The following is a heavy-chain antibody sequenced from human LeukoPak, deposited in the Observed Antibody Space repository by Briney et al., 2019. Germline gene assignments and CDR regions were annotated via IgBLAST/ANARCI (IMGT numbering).Heavy chain of an antibody. V-gene: IGHV3-53*01. J-gene: IGHJ4*02. Sequence: GGSLRLSCAASGFTFSSNYMSWVRQAPGKGLEWVSILYSGGSTYYADSVKGRFTISRDNSKNTLYLQMNSLRAEDTAVYYCARTGYYYDSSGYYPFDYWGQGTLVTVSS. CDR1: GFTFSSNY. CDR2: LYSGGST. D-gene: IGHD3-22*01. CDR3: ARTGYYYDSSGYYPFDY.